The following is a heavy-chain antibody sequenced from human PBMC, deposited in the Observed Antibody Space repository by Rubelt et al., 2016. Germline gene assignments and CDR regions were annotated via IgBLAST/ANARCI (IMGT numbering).Heavy chain of an antibody. D-gene: IGHD6-19*01. CDR2: VYYSGST. CDR3: ASDDPSIAVAGPVFDY. V-gene: IGHV4-39*01. CDR1: GGSIRSSGYS. Sequence: QLQLQESGPGLVKSSETLSLTCTVSGGSIRSSGYSWGWVRQPPGKGLEWIGTVYYSGSTSYHPPLKSRVTISLDTSKNQFSLKLSFVTAADTAVYYCASDDPSIAVAGPVFDYWGQGTLVTVSS. J-gene: IGHJ4*02.